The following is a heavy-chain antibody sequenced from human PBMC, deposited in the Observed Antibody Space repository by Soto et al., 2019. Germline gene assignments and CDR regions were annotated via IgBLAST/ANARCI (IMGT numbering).Heavy chain of an antibody. CDR2: IWYDGTKK. V-gene: IGHV3-33*01. CDR3: ARDYCGGDCSHIDY. J-gene: IGHJ4*01. CDR1: GFSFSNYG. Sequence: GGSLRLSCAASGFSFSNYGMHWVRQAPGKGLEWVAVIWYDGTKKYYADSAKGRFTISRDNSKNTLYLQMNSPRVEDTAVYYCARDYCGGDCSHIDYWGHGTLVTVSS. D-gene: IGHD2-21*02.